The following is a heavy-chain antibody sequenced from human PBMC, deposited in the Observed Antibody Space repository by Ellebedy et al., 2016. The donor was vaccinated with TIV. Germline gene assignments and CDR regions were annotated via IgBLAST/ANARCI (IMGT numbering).Heavy chain of an antibody. CDR3: ARGGMGYGFGELLFDY. Sequence: GESLKISCKGSGYSFTSYWIGWVRQMPGKGLEWMGIIYPGDSDTRYSPSFQGQVTISADKSISTAYLQWSSLKASDTAMYYCARGGMGYGFGELLFDYWGQGTLVTVSS. V-gene: IGHV5-51*01. D-gene: IGHD3-10*01. CDR2: IYPGDSDT. CDR1: GYSFTSYW. J-gene: IGHJ4*02.